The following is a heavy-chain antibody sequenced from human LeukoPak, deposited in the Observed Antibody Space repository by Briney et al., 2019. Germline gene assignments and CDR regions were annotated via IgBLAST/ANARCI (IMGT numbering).Heavy chain of an antibody. CDR2: INPNSGGT. J-gene: IGHJ4*02. CDR3: ARVPYYDFWSGYPWYYFDY. Sequence: GASVKVSCKASGYTFTGYYMHWVRQAPGQGLEWMGWINPNSGGTNYAQKFQGRVTMTRDTSISTAYMELSRLRSHDTAVYYCARVPYYDFWSGYPWYYFDYWGQGTLVTVSS. CDR1: GYTFTGYY. V-gene: IGHV1-2*02. D-gene: IGHD3-3*01.